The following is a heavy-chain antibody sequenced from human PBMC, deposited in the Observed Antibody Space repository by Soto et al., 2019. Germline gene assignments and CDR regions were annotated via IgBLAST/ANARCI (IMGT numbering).Heavy chain of an antibody. V-gene: IGHV4-39*01. D-gene: IGHD3-9*01. CDR3: ARLTGYYYYGMDV. J-gene: IGHJ6*02. CDR1: GVSISSSSYY. Sequence: SETLSLTCTVSGVSISSSSYYWGWIRQPPGKGLEWIGSIYYSGSTYYNPPLKSRVTISVDTSKNQFSLKLSSVTAADTAVYYCARLTGYYYYGMDVWGQGTTVTVSS. CDR2: IYYSGST.